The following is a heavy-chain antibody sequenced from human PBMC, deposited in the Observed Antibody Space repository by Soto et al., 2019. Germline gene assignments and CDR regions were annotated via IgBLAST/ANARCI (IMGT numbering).Heavy chain of an antibody. J-gene: IGHJ6*02. V-gene: IGHV5-51*01. CDR1: GYSFTSYW. Sequence: GGCLKISRNGSGYSFTSYWIGWVRQMPGKGPEWMGIIYPGDSDTRYSPSFQGQVTISADKSISTAYLQWGSLKASDTAMYYCARQIFGVVKNGMDVWGQGTTVTVS. CDR2: IYPGDSDT. CDR3: ARQIFGVVKNGMDV. D-gene: IGHD3-3*01.